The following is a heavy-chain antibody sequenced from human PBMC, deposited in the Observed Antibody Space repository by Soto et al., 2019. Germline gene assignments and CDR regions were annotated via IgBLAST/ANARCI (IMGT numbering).Heavy chain of an antibody. CDR1: GYTFTSYG. CDR3: ARDPKTWIQLWLRSGFRYYGMDV. D-gene: IGHD5-18*01. CDR2: ISAYNGNT. Sequence: ASVKVSCKASGYTFTSYGISWVRQAPGQGLEWMGRISAYNGNTNYAQKLQGRVTMTTDTSTSTAYMELRSLRSDDTAVYYCARDPKTWIQLWLRSGFRYYGMDVWGQGTTVTVSS. J-gene: IGHJ6*02. V-gene: IGHV1-18*04.